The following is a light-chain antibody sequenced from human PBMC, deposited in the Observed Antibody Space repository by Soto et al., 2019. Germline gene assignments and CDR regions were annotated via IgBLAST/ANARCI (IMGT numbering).Light chain of an antibody. J-gene: IGKJ5*01. CDR2: DAS. CDR3: QQRSNWPPIT. V-gene: IGKV3-11*01. Sequence: EIVLTQSPATLFFSPGERATLSCRASQSVSSYLAWYQQKPGQAPRLLIYDASNRATGIPARFSGSGSGTDFTLTISSLEPEDFAVYYCQQRSNWPPITFGQGTRLEIK. CDR1: QSVSSY.